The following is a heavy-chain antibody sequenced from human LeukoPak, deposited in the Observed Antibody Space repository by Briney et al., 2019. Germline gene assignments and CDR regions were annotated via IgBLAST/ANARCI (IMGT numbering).Heavy chain of an antibody. V-gene: IGHV1-18*01. J-gene: IGHJ4*02. CDR1: GYTFTSYG. CDR2: ISAYNGNT. Sequence: ASVKVSCKASGYTFTSYGISWVRQAPGQGLEGMGWISAYNGNTNYAQKLQGRVTMTTDTSTSTAYMELRSLRSDDTAVYYCATLDCSSTSCYPTIDYWGQGTLVTVSS. CDR3: ATLDCSSTSCYPTIDY. D-gene: IGHD2-2*01.